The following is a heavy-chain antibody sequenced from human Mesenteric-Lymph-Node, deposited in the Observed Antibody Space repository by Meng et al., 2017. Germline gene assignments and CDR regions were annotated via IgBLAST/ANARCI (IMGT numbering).Heavy chain of an antibody. Sequence: SETLSLTCTVSRASVSSGDYYWSWIRQPPGKGLEWIGFIYYNGRTNYNPSLKSRVTISVDTSQNQFSLKLSSVTAADTAVYYCARDCRGNGWYYFDNWGQGTQVT. J-gene: IGHJ4*02. CDR1: RASVSSGDYY. CDR2: IYYNGRT. D-gene: IGHD6-19*01. V-gene: IGHV4-61*08. CDR3: ARDCRGNGWYYFDN.